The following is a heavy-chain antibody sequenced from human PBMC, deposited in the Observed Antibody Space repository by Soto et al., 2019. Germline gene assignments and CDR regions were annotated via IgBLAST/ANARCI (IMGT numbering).Heavy chain of an antibody. CDR1: GGSISSGDYY. D-gene: IGHD3-22*01. J-gene: IGHJ5*02. Sequence: SETLSLTCTVSGGSISSGDYYWSWIRQPPGKGLEWIGYIYYSGSTYYNPSLKSRVTISVDTSKNQFSLKLSSVTAADTAVYYCARANYYDSSGYYHGTNWFDPWGQGTLVTVS. CDR3: ARANYYDSSGYYHGTNWFDP. V-gene: IGHV4-30-4*01. CDR2: IYYSGST.